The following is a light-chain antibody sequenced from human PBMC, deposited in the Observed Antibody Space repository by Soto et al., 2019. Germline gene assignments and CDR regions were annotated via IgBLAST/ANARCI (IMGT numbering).Light chain of an antibody. J-gene: IGKJ1*01. CDR1: QSVNSNY. CDR2: GAS. Sequence: EIVLTQSPGTLSLSPGDRATLSCRASQSVNSNYLAWYQRKPGQAPRLLIYGASNRATDIPYRFSASGSGTDFTLTITRLEAEDFAVYYCQQYDSTPPTFVHGTKVAVK. CDR3: QQYDSTPPT. V-gene: IGKV3-20*01.